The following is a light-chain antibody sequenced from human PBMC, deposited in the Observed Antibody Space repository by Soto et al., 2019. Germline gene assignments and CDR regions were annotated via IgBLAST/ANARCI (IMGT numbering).Light chain of an antibody. CDR3: SSYAGSKNLV. J-gene: IGLJ2*01. CDR2: EVT. V-gene: IGLV2-8*01. CDR1: SSDVGAYNY. Sequence: QSALTQPPSASGSPGQSVTISCTGTSSDVGAYNYVSWYQQHPGKAPKLMIYEVTKRPSGVPDRFSASKSGNTASLTVSGLQTEDEADYYCSSYAGSKNLVFGGGTQLTGL.